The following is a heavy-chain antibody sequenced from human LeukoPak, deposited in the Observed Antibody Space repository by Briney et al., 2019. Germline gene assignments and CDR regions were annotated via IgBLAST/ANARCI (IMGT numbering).Heavy chain of an antibody. J-gene: IGHJ2*01. V-gene: IGHV4-59*01. CDR3: ARDTYGSPWYFDL. Sequence: SETLSLTCIVSGGSISTYYWSWIRQPPGKGLEWIGHIHYSGSTNYNPSLKSRVTISVDTSKNQFSLKLSSVTAADTAVYYCARDTYGSPWYFDLWGRGTLVTVSS. D-gene: IGHD4-17*01. CDR2: IHYSGST. CDR1: GGSISTYY.